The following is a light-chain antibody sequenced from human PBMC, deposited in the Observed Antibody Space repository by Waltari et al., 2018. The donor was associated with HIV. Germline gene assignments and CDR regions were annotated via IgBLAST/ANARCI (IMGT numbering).Light chain of an antibody. Sequence: QSALTQPASVSGSPGQPLTISCTGTSSDVGGYNYVSWYQQHPGKAPKLMIYEVSTRPSGVSNRFSGSKSGNTASLTISGLQAEDEADYYCSSYTSSSTWVFGGGTKLTVL. CDR2: EVS. V-gene: IGLV2-14*01. CDR1: SSDVGGYNY. J-gene: IGLJ3*02. CDR3: SSYTSSSTWV.